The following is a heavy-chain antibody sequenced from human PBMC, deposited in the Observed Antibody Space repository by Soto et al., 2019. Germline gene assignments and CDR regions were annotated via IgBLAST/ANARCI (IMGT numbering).Heavy chain of an antibody. CDR1: GFTFSTHS. D-gene: IGHD2-2*01. CDR3: VGEVGFQLIY. Sequence: EGSLRLSCAASGFTFSTHSMNWVRQAPGKGLEWISYITSSDVTMYADSVKGRFTISRDNAKNSLYLQMNSLRAEDTAVYFCVGEVGFQLIYWGQGTLVTVSS. V-gene: IGHV3-48*01. CDR2: ITSSDVT. J-gene: IGHJ4*02.